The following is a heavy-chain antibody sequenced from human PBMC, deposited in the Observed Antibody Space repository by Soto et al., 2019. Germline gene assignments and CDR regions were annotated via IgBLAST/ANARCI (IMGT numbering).Heavy chain of an antibody. Sequence: PGEPLKISCKGSGYSFTSYWISWVRQMPGKGLEWMGRIDPSDSYTNYSPSFQGHVTISADKSISTAYLQWSSLKASDTAMYYCARLDRIAVAGSYYYYYGMDVWGQGTTVTVSS. CDR1: GYSFTSYW. V-gene: IGHV5-10-1*01. J-gene: IGHJ6*02. CDR3: ARLDRIAVAGSYYYYYGMDV. CDR2: IDPSDSYT. D-gene: IGHD6-19*01.